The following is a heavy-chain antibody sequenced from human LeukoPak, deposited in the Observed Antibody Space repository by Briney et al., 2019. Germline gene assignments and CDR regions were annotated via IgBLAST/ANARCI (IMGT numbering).Heavy chain of an antibody. J-gene: IGHJ5*02. V-gene: IGHV4-34*01. CDR2: INARGDT. D-gene: IGHD2-2*01. CDR3: ARGQVPAARGYNWFDP. Sequence: SETLSLTCAVYGWSFNDYYWNWIRQPPGKGLAWIGEINARGDTNYNPSLKSRVTISVDTSKKQFSLRLTSMIAADTALYYCARGQVPAARGYNWFDPWGQGTLVTVSS. CDR1: GWSFNDYY.